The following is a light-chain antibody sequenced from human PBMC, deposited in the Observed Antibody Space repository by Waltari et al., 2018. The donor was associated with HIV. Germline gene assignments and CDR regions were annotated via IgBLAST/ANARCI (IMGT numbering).Light chain of an antibody. CDR1: SSDIDPYNY. CDR2: DAN. J-gene: IGLJ3*02. Sequence: QSALTQPASVSGSLGQSITISCVGTSSDIDPYNYVSWYQHHPHKAPRLVIYDANTPPSGVPFRFSGSKSGNTASLTISGLQAEDEADYYCTSYISSSTLLFGGGTKVTVL. V-gene: IGLV2-14*01. CDR3: TSYISSSTLL.